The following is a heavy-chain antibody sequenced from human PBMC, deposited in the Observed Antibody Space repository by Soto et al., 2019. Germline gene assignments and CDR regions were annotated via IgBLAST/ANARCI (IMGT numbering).Heavy chain of an antibody. CDR3: ARKIRRRPFDY. V-gene: IGHV4-61*01. Sequence: SETLSLTCTVSGGSVRSGSYYWSWIRQPPGKGLEWIGYIYYSGSTNYNPSLKSRVTISVDTSKNQFSLKLSSVTAADTAVYYCARKIRRRPFDYWGQGTLVTVSS. CDR2: IYYSGST. D-gene: IGHD3-16*01. CDR1: GGSVRSGSYY. J-gene: IGHJ4*02.